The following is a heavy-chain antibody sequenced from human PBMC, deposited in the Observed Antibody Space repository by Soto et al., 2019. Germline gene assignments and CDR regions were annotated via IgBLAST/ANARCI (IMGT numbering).Heavy chain of an antibody. V-gene: IGHV3-30*18. D-gene: IGHD5-18*01. CDR2: ISYDGSNK. CDR3: AKGIQLWYYYYYYGMDV. J-gene: IGHJ6*02. CDR1: GFTFSSYG. Sequence: GGSLRLSCAASGFTFSSYGMHWVRQAPGKGLEWVAVISYDGSNKYYADSVKGRFTISRDNSKNTLYLQMNSLRAEDTAVYYCAKGIQLWYYYYYYGMDVWGQGTTVTVSS.